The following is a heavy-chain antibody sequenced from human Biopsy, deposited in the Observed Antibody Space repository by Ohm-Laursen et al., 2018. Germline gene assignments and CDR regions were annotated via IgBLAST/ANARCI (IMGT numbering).Heavy chain of an antibody. J-gene: IGHJ4*02. CDR1: GGSFSGSY. CDR2: MNHSGST. CDR3: ARWEVGYSANDLRFDY. V-gene: IGHV4-34*01. Sequence: TLSLTWAVSGGSFSGSYWTWIRQPPGKGLEWLGEMNHSGSTNHNPSLKSRVTISMDTSKNQFSLKLTSVTAADTAVYYCARWEVGYSANDLRFDYWGQGTLVTVSS. D-gene: IGHD5-12*01.